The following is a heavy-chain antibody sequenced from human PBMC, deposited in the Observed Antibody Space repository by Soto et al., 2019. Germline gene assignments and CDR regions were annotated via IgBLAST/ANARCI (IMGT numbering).Heavy chain of an antibody. V-gene: IGHV2-5*02. D-gene: IGHD6-19*01. CDR2: IYWDDDK. CDR3: AHTVAPRIFDY. J-gene: IGHJ4*02. CDR1: GFPLSTSGVG. Sequence: SGPTLVNPTQTLTLTCTFSGFPLSTSGVGVGWIRQPPGKALEWLALIYWDDDKSYSPSLKSRLTITKDTSRNQVVLTMTHMDPVDTATYYCAHTVAPRIFDYWGQGTLVTVSS.